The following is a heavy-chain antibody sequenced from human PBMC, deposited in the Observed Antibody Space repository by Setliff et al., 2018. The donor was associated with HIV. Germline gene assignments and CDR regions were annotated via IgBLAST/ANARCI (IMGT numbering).Heavy chain of an antibody. Sequence: ASVKVSCKASGYTFIDYFIHWVRQAPGQGLEWMAYINPNSGDSKTAQKFQGRVTMTRDTSISTTYMELSRLTSDDTAVYYCARGGIGVAGPPGDWGQGSLVTVSS. J-gene: IGHJ4*02. CDR3: ARGGIGVAGPPGD. D-gene: IGHD6-19*01. CDR1: GYTFIDYF. CDR2: INPNSGDS. V-gene: IGHV1-2*02.